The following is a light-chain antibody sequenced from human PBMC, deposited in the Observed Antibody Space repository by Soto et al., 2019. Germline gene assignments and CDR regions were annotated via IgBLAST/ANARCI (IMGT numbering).Light chain of an antibody. V-gene: IGKV1-33*01. CDR1: QDISNY. Sequence: DIQMTQSPSSLSASVGDRDTITCQASQDISNYLNWYQQQPGKAPKLLIYDASNLETGVPSRFSGSGSGTDFTFTISSLLPEDIASYYCQQYDNLPRWTFGQGTKVEIK. J-gene: IGKJ1*01. CDR3: QQYDNLPRWT. CDR2: DAS.